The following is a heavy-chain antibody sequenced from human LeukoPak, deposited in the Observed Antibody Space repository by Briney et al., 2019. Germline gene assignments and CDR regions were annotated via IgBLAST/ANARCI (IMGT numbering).Heavy chain of an antibody. V-gene: IGHV3-15*01. CDR1: GFTFSNAW. Sequence: PGGSLRLSCAASGFTFSNAWMSWVRQAPGKGLEWVGRIKSKTDGGTTDYAAPVKGRFTISRDDSKNTLYLQMNSLKTEDTAVYYCAKGDYGRWFDPWGQGTLVTVSS. CDR2: IKSKTDGGTT. CDR3: AKGDYGRWFDP. D-gene: IGHD4-17*01. J-gene: IGHJ5*02.